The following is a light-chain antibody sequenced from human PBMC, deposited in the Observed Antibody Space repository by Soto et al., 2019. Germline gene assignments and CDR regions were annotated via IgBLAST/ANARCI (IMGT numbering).Light chain of an antibody. CDR2: AAS. J-gene: IGKJ1*01. CDR1: QRISTY. Sequence: DIQMTQSPSTLSAGVGDRVTITCRASQRISTYLNWYQQKPGKAPTLLIYAASSLQCGVPSRFSGGGSGTDFTLTINTLQPEDFATYFCQQCYSSPRTFGQGTKVEIK. V-gene: IGKV1-39*01. CDR3: QQCYSSPRT.